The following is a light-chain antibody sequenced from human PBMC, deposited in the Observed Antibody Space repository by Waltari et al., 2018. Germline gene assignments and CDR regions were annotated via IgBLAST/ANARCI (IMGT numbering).Light chain of an antibody. Sequence: DIQMTQSPSTLSASVGDRVIITFRASQSIKNWLAWYQQKPGKAPKLLIYKASTLESEVPSRFSGSGSGTEFTLTINSLQPDDFATYYCQQYSSYSGFTFGPGTKVDIK. CDR1: QSIKNW. V-gene: IGKV1-5*03. J-gene: IGKJ3*01. CDR3: QQYSSYSGFT. CDR2: KAS.